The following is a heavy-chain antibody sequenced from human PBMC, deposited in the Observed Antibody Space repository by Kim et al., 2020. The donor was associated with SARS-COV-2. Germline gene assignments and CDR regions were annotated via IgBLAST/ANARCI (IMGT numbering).Heavy chain of an antibody. CDR3: ARDVTIFGVGPSYYYYGMDV. Sequence: ASVKVSCKASGYTFTSYGISWVRQAPGQGLEWMGWISAYNGNTNYAQKLQGRVTMTTDTSTSTAYMELRSLRSDDTAVYYCARDVTIFGVGPSYYYYGMDVWGQGTTVTVSS. D-gene: IGHD3-3*01. CDR1: GYTFTSYG. V-gene: IGHV1-18*01. J-gene: IGHJ6*02. CDR2: ISAYNGNT.